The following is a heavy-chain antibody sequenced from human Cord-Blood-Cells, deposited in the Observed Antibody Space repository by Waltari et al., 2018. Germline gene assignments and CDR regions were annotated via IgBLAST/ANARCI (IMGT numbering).Heavy chain of an antibody. J-gene: IGHJ6*02. CDR2: INHSGIN. CDR3: ARGRAYCTGGVCYYYYGMDV. Sequence: QVQLQQWGAGLLKPSETLSLTCAVSGGSFSGYYWSWVRQPPGQRLEWIGEINHSGINNYNPSLKSRVTISVDTSKTQCSLKLSSVTAADTAVYYCARGRAYCTGGVCYYYYGMDVWGQGTTVTVSS. V-gene: IGHV4-34*01. D-gene: IGHD2-8*02. CDR1: GGSFSGYY.